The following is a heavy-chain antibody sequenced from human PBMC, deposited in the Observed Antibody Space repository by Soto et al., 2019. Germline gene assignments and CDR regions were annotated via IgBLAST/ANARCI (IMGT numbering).Heavy chain of an antibody. CDR1: GYDFNTNW. V-gene: IGHV5-51*01. D-gene: IGHD2-2*01. CDR2: MYPGDSDT. J-gene: IGHJ4*01. CDR3: ARLARDCNKTSCYYADH. Sequence: GESLKISCRGSGYDFNTNWFGWVRQLPGKGLEWVGIMYPGDSDTRYNPSLQGHVTPSADVTVSTAFLQWRSLKTSDTGMYFCARLARDCNKTSCYYADHWGHGTQVTVSS.